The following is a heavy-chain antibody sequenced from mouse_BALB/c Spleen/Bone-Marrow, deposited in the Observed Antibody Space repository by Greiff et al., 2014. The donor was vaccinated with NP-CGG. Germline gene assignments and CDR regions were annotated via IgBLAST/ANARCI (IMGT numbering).Heavy chain of an antibody. CDR3: ARVYSWYFDV. J-gene: IGHJ1*01. Sequence: HVQLQESPPRLLAPSQSLSITWTLAGISLTSYGVHWLRQPPGRGLEWLGVIVAGGSTKYNSALMSRLSISNDNSKSQVFLKMTSLQTDDTAMYNCARVYSWYFDVWGAGTTVTVSS. CDR1: GISLTSYG. D-gene: IGHD2-12*01. V-gene: IGHV2-9*02. CDR2: IVAGGST.